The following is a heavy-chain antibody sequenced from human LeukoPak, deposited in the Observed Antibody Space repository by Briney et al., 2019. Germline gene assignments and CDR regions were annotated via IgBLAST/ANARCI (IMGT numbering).Heavy chain of an antibody. CDR2: ISYDGSNK. CDR1: GFTFSSYA. J-gene: IGHJ5*02. CDR3: ARGSSGWYTTSRKSWFDP. V-gene: IGHV3-30-3*01. Sequence: GRSLRLSCAASGFTFSSYAMHWVRQAPGKGLEWVAVISYDGSNKYYADSVKGRFTISRDNAKNSLYLQMNSLRAEDTAVYYCARGSSGWYTTSRKSWFDPWGQGTLVTVSS. D-gene: IGHD6-19*01.